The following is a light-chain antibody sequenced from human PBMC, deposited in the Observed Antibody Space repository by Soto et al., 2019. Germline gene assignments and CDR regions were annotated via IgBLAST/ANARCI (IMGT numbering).Light chain of an antibody. Sequence: DIVMTQSPLSLPVTPGEPASISCRSSQSLLHSNGYNYLDWYLQKPGQSPQLLIYLGSNRASGVSDRFSGSGSGTDFTLKISRVEAEDVGIYYCMQTLQSPLTFGPGTKVVIK. V-gene: IGKV2-28*01. J-gene: IGKJ3*01. CDR1: QSLLHSNGYNY. CDR2: LGS. CDR3: MQTLQSPLT.